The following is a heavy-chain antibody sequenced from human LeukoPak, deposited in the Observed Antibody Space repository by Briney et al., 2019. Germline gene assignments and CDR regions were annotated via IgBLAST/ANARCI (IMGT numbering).Heavy chain of an antibody. Sequence: GGSLRLSCAASGFTFSSFGMSWVRQAPGKGLEWVSSISGSGDSTYYADSVKGRFTISRDNSKNTLYLQMNSLRAEDTAVYYCAKTAGIAAAADFDYWGQGTLVTVPS. CDR3: AKTAGIAAAADFDY. J-gene: IGHJ4*02. D-gene: IGHD6-13*01. CDR1: GFTFSSFG. CDR2: ISGSGDST. V-gene: IGHV3-23*01.